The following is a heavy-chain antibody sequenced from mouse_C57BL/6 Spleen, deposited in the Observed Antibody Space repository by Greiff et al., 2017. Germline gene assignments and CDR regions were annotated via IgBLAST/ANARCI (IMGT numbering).Heavy chain of an antibody. J-gene: IGHJ2*01. CDR3: ARSGQRYYFDY. CDR1: FYSFTSYY. D-gene: IGHD3-2*02. V-gene: IGHV1-66*01. CDR2: IYPGSGNT. Sequence: VQLQHSVPALFPPFSSFNISFNSSFYSFTSYYIHWVKQRPGQGLEWIGWIYPGSGNTKYNEKFKGKATLTADTSSSTAYMQLSSLTSEDSAVYYCARSGQRYYFDYWGQGTTLTVSS.